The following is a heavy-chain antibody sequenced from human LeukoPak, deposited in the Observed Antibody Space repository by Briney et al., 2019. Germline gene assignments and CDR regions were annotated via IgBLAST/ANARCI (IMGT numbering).Heavy chain of an antibody. Sequence: GGSLRLSCAASGFTFSSYNMNWVRQAPGKGLEWVSYISSSGSTIYYADSVKGRFTISRDNAKNSLYLQMNSLRAEDTAIYYCARGAATNLWPSDYWGQGTLVTVSS. CDR3: ARGAATNLWPSDY. CDR2: ISSSGSTI. V-gene: IGHV3-48*04. J-gene: IGHJ4*02. CDR1: GFTFSSYN. D-gene: IGHD3-10*01.